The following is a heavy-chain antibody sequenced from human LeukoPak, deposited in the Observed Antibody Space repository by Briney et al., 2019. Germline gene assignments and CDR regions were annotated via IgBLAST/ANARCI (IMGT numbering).Heavy chain of an antibody. D-gene: IGHD6-6*01. CDR2: IKYSGGST. J-gene: IGHJ4*02. CDR1: GFTFSSNA. V-gene: IGHV3-23*01. CDR3: SRLIAARTPYYFDY. Sequence: QSGGSLRLSCAASGFTFSSNAMSWVRQAPGKGREWVSHIKYSGGSTYHADSVKGRFTISRDNSKNTLYLQMNNLRAEDTAVYYRSRLIAARTPYYFDYWGQGTLVTVSS.